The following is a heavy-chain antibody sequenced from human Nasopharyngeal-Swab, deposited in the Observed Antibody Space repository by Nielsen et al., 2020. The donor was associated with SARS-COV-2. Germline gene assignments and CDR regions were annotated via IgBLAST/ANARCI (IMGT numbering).Heavy chain of an antibody. V-gene: IGHV4-61*09. D-gene: IGHD4/OR15-4a*01. J-gene: IGHJ4*02. Sequence: SETLSLTCTVSGGSITNGNYQWSWIRQPAGKGLEWLGHIYTSGDTKYNASLESRVTISVDTSKNQFSLKLTSVTAADTAVLYCARDRWGMLPTHWGQGILVTVSS. CDR2: IYTSGDT. CDR3: ARDRWGMLPTH. CDR1: GGSITNGNYQ.